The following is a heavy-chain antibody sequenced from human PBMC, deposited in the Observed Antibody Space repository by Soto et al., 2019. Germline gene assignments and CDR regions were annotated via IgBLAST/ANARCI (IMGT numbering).Heavy chain of an antibody. CDR2: IYYSGST. CDR1: GGSISSYY. CDR3: ARGVEELSSGWYYFDY. J-gene: IGHJ4*02. Sequence: PSETLSLTCTVSGGSISSYYWSWIRQPPGKGLEWIGYIYYSGSTNYNPSLKSRVTISVDTSKDQFSLKLSSVTAADTAVYYCARGVEELSSGWYYFDYWGQGTLVTVSS. D-gene: IGHD6-19*01. V-gene: IGHV4-59*01.